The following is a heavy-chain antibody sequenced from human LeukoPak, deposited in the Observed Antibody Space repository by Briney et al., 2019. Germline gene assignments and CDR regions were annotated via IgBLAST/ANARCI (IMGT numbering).Heavy chain of an antibody. D-gene: IGHD1-26*01. J-gene: IGHJ6*02. CDR3: AKVKGWGHSAYDCYGMDV. V-gene: IGHV3-23*01. CDR1: GFTFSSYS. Sequence: GGSLRLSCAASGFTFSSYSMNWVRQAPGKGLEWVSSISGSGSSTYYADSVKGRFTISRDNSKNTLYLQMNSLRAEDTAVYYCAKVKGWGHSAYDCYGMDVWGQGTTVTVSS. CDR2: ISGSGSST.